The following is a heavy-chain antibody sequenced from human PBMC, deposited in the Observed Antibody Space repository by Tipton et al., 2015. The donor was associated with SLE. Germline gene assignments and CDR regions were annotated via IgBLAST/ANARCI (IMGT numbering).Heavy chain of an antibody. J-gene: IGHJ6*02. Sequence: SLRLSCAASGFTFDDYTMHWVRQAPGKGLEWVSLISWDGGSTYYADSVKGRFAISRDNSKNSLYLQMNSLRTEDTALYYCAKDALGLRYFVHGDYYGMDVWGQGTTVTVSS. CDR1: GFTFDDYT. D-gene: IGHD3-9*01. CDR2: ISWDGGST. CDR3: AKDALGLRYFVHGDYYGMDV. V-gene: IGHV3-43*01.